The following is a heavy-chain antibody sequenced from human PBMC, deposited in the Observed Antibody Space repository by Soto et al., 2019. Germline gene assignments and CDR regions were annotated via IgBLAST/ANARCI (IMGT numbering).Heavy chain of an antibody. CDR2: ISAYNGNT. J-gene: IGHJ6*02. V-gene: IGHV1-18*01. Sequence: ASVKVSCKASGYTFTSYGISWVRQAPGQGLEWMGWISAYNGNTNYAQKLQGRVTMTTDTSTSTAYMELRSLRSDDTAVYYCARARLTWIQLWSPYYGMDVWRQGITVTVSS. D-gene: IGHD5-18*01. CDR1: GYTFTSYG. CDR3: ARARLTWIQLWSPYYGMDV.